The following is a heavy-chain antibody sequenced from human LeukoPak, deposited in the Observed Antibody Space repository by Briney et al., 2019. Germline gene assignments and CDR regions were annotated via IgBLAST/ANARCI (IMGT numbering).Heavy chain of an antibody. Sequence: PSETLSLTSTVSGGSISSYVWSWIRQPPGKGLEWIGHIFYSGSTNYNPSLKSRVTMSLDTSKNQFSLKLSSVTAADTAVYYCSRWSHPYCSGAYCYVTAFDIWGQGTMVTVSS. CDR3: SRWSHPYCSGAYCYVTAFDI. CDR2: IFYSGST. D-gene: IGHD2-15*01. V-gene: IGHV4-59*01. CDR1: GGSISSYV. J-gene: IGHJ3*02.